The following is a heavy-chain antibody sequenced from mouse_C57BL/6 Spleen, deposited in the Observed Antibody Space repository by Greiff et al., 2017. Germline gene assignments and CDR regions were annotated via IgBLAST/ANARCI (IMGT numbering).Heavy chain of an antibody. CDR2: INPSTGGT. D-gene: IGHD2-1*01. Sequence: EVQLQQSGPELVKPGASVKISCKASGYSFTGYYMNWVKQSPEKSLEWIGEINPSTGGTTYNQKFKAKATLTVDKSSSTAYMQLKSLTSEDSAGYYCARASFNYVGYFDVWGTGTTVTVSS. J-gene: IGHJ1*03. CDR3: ARASFNYVGYFDV. CDR1: GYSFTGYY. V-gene: IGHV1-42*01.